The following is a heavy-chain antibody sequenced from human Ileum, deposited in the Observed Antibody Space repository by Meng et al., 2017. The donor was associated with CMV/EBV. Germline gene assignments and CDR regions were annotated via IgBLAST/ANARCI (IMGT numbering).Heavy chain of an antibody. CDR3: ARDGLNERYFDY. CDR2: INTNTGNP. J-gene: IGHJ4*02. CDR1: RYTFTNNN. D-gene: IGHD3-22*01. Sequence: SCKASRYTFTNNNVIWVRQAPGQGPEWMGWINTNTGNPTYARDFTGRFVFSLDTSVSTAYLQISSLKAEDTAVYYCARDGLNERYFDYWGQGTLVTVSS. V-gene: IGHV7-4-1*02.